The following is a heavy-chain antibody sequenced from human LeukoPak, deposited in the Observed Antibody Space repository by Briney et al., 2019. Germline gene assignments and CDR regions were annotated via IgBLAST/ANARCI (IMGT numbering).Heavy chain of an antibody. CDR2: ISYDGNNK. D-gene: IGHD3-16*02. V-gene: IGHV3-30*18. Sequence: GRSLRLSCAASGFSFDDYVMDWVRQAPGKGLEWVAGISYDGNNKYYADSVKGRFTISRDNSKNTLYLQMNSLGVEDTAIYFCAKVWRDDHISGSYRGLDHWGQGTLVSVSS. CDR1: GFSFDDYV. CDR3: AKVWRDDHISGSYRGLDH. J-gene: IGHJ4*02.